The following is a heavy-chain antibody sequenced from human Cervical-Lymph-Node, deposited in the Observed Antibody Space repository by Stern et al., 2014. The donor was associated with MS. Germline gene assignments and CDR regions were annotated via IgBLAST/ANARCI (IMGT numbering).Heavy chain of an antibody. CDR3: ARDQRHYGSGHYAFDI. CDR1: GGTFSSYA. V-gene: IGHV1-69*01. CDR2: IIPIIGTA. Sequence: QVQLVQSGAEVKKPGSSVKVSCKASGGTFSSYAFSWVRQAPGKGLEWGGGIIPIIGTANYAQKFQGRVTITADDSIKTAYMEVSSLRSEDTAVYYCARDQRHYGSGHYAFDIWGQGTMVTVSS. D-gene: IGHD3-10*01. J-gene: IGHJ3*02.